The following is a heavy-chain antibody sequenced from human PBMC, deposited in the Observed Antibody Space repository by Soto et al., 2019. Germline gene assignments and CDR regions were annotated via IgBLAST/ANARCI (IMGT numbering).Heavy chain of an antibody. J-gene: IGHJ6*02. CDR1: GFTFSTYG. V-gene: IGHV3-30*18. CDR2: ISHDGSNK. CDR3: ANARTSYSGYYYYGMDV. Sequence: QVQLVESGGGVVQPGRSLRLSCAASGFTFSTYGMHWVRKAPGKGLEWVAVISHDGSNKYYADSVKGRFTISRDNFKSTLYLQMNGLRPEDTAVFFCANARTSYSGYYYYGMDVWGQGTTVTVSS. D-gene: IGHD4-4*01.